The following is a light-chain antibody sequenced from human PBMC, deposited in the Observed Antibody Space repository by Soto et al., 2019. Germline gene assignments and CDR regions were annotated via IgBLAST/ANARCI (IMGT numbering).Light chain of an antibody. CDR1: SSDVGGYNY. J-gene: IGLJ2*01. CDR3: SSYTSTSTL. Sequence: QSALTQPASVSGSPGQSITISCTGTSSDVGGYNYVSWYQQHPGKAPKLMIYEVNDRPSGVSNRFSGSQSGNAASRTLSGLQADDEGDDYCSSYTSTSTLFGGGTKVTVL. V-gene: IGLV2-14*01. CDR2: EVN.